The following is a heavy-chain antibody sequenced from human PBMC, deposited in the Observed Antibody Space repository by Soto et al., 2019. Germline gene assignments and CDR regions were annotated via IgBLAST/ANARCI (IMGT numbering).Heavy chain of an antibody. Sequence: PSETLSLTCNVSGGSISSGGYYWCWVRQHPGKGLEWIGYIYYSGSTYYNPSLKSRVTISIDTSKNQFSLKLSSVTAADTAVYYCARVGTSYARRGLDVWRQGTTVTVSS. CDR3: ARVGTSYARRGLDV. CDR2: IYYSGST. CDR1: GGSISSGGYY. V-gene: IGHV4-31*03. D-gene: IGHD7-27*01. J-gene: IGHJ6*02.